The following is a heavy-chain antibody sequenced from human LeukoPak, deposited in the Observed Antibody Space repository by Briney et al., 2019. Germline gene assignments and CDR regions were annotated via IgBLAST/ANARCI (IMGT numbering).Heavy chain of an antibody. D-gene: IGHD3-22*01. CDR2: IWYDGSKQ. Sequence: PGRSLRLSCAASKFTFRNHGMHWVRQAPGKGLEWVAIIWYDGSKQYYADSVKGRFTISRDNSKDTLYLQMNSLRAEDTAVYYCAKDLGDSSGYYHRYFDYWGQGTLVTVSS. CDR1: KFTFRNHG. J-gene: IGHJ4*02. V-gene: IGHV3-33*06. CDR3: AKDLGDSSGYYHRYFDY.